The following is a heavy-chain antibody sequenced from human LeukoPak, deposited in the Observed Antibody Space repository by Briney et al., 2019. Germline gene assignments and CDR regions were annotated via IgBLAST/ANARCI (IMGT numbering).Heavy chain of an antibody. CDR3: AKDQGQQLASDY. CDR2: ISSSSIYI. CDR1: AFTFSTYS. Sequence: GGSLRLSCAASAFTFSTYSMSWVRQAPGKRLEWVSAISSSSIYIYYADSVKGRFTISRNNAKNSLYLQMNRLSAEDRAVYYCAKDQGQQLASDYWGQGNLVTVSS. D-gene: IGHD6-13*01. V-gene: IGHV3-21*04. J-gene: IGHJ4*02.